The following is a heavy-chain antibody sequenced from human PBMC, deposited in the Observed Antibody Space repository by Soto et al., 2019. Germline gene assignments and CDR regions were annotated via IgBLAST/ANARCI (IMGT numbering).Heavy chain of an antibody. CDR3: ARLWSEREPNFDH. V-gene: IGHV3-73*02. J-gene: IGHJ4*02. CDR1: GFTFSDSA. D-gene: IGHD1-26*01. CDR2: IRSQANSYAT. Sequence: EVQLVESGGGLVQPGGALKLSCAASGFTFSDSAMHWVRQASGKGLEWVGRIRSQANSYATVYAASVKGRFTISRDDSNNTAYLQMNSLKTEDTAVYYCARLWSEREPNFDHWGQGTLVTVSS.